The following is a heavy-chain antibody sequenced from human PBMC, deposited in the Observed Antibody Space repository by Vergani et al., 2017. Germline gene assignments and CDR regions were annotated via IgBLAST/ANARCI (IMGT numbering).Heavy chain of an antibody. V-gene: IGHV3-33*01. CDR3: ARDVSKSSCSSTSCYTGAPYYYYYYMDV. CDR2: IWYDGSNK. D-gene: IGHD2-2*02. Sequence: QVQLVESGGGVVQPGRSLRLSCAASGFTFSSYGMHWVRQAPGKGLEWVSVIWYDGSNKYYADSVKGRFTISRDNSKNTLYLQMNSRRAEDTAVYYCARDVSKSSCSSTSCYTGAPYYYYYYMDVWGKGTTVTVSS. CDR1: GFTFSSYG. J-gene: IGHJ6*03.